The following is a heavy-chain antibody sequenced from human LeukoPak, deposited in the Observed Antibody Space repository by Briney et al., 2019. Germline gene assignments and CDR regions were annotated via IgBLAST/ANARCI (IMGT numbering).Heavy chain of an antibody. D-gene: IGHD6-13*01. CDR3: ARGIAAAGPRFDP. J-gene: IGHJ5*02. Sequence: GGSLRLSCAASGFTFSSHGMNWVRQAPGKGLEWVSGIRGDGVTTYYADSVKGRFTISRDNSKNSLYLQMNSLRAEDTAVYYCARGIAAAGPRFDPWGQGTLVSVSS. CDR2: IRGDGVTT. CDR1: GFTFSSHG. V-gene: IGHV3-23*01.